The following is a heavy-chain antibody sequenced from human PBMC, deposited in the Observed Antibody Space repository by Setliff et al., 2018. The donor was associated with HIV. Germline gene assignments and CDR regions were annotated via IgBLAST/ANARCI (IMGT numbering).Heavy chain of an antibody. J-gene: IGHJ6*02. CDR3: ARENGRTNYYYYYGVDV. CDR2: INHSGST. Sequence: NPSETLSLTCAVYGGSFSAYHWSWIRQTPGKGLEWLGEINHSGSTAYNLALESRVSMSIDTSTNQFSLKLSSVTAADTAVYYCARENGRTNYYYYYGVDVWGQGTTVTVSS. V-gene: IGHV4-34*01. CDR1: GGSFSAYH.